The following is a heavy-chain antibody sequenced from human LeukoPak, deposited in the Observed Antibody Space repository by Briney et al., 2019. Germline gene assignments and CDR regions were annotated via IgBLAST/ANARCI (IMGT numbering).Heavy chain of an antibody. D-gene: IGHD1-26*01. Sequence: ASVKVSCKTSGYTFTSYDINWVRQATGQGLEWMGWMNPNSGNTGYAQKFQGRVTMTRDTSISTAYMELSSLRSEDTAVYYSARGRFRWELEIRDFDYWGQGTLVTVSS. CDR1: GYTFTSYD. CDR3: ARGRFRWELEIRDFDY. V-gene: IGHV1-8*02. J-gene: IGHJ4*02. CDR2: MNPNSGNT.